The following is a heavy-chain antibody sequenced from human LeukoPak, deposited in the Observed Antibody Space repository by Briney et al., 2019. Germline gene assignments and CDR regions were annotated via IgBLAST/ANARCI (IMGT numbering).Heavy chain of an antibody. CDR3: AREGYYYMDV. V-gene: IGHV3-53*01. CDR2: IYSGGST. Sequence: GGSLRLSCAASGFTVSSNYMSWVRQAPGKGLEWVSVIYSGGSTYYADSVKGRFTTSRDNSKNTLYFQMNSLRAEGTAVYYCAREGYYYMDVWGKGTTVTVSS. CDR1: GFTVSSNY. J-gene: IGHJ6*03.